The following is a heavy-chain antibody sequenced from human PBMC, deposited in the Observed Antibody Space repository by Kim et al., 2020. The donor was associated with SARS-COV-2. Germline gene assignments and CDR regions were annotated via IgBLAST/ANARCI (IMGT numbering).Heavy chain of an antibody. CDR3: ARTDCSSTSYYHYMDV. CDR2: IYYSGST. D-gene: IGHD2-2*01. Sequence: SETLSLTCTVSGGSISSGGYYWSWIRQHPGKGLEWIGYIYYSGSTYYNPSLKSRVTISVDTSKNQFSLKLSSVTAADTAVYYCARTDCSSTSYYHYMDVWGKGTTVTVSS. V-gene: IGHV4-31*03. J-gene: IGHJ6*03. CDR1: GGSISSGGYY.